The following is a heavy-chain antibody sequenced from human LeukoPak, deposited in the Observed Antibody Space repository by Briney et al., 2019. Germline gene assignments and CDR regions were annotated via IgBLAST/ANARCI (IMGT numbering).Heavy chain of an antibody. CDR1: GYTFTSYG. J-gene: IGHJ6*03. D-gene: IGHD2-15*01. CDR2: ISAYNGKT. Sequence: ASVKVSCKASGYTFTSYGINWVRQAPGQGLEWMGWISAYNGKTNYAQKLQGRVTMTTDTSTSTVYMELRSLRSDDTAVYYCARGTISGQDYYYMDVWGKATTVTVSS. CDR3: ARGTISGQDYYYMDV. V-gene: IGHV1-18*01.